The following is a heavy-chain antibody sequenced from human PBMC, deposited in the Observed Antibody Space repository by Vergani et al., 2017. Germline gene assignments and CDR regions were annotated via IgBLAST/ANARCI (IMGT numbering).Heavy chain of an antibody. D-gene: IGHD3-3*01. CDR2: INPNRGGT. Sequence: QVQLVQSGAEVKKPGASVKVSCKASGYTFTGYYMHWVRQAPGQGLEWMGWINPNRGGTKYAQKCQGRVTMTRHTSISTAYMELSRLRSDDTAGYYCARVESAPDYWGQGTLVTVSS. CDR1: GYTFTGYY. V-gene: IGHV1-2*02. J-gene: IGHJ4*02. CDR3: ARVESAPDY.